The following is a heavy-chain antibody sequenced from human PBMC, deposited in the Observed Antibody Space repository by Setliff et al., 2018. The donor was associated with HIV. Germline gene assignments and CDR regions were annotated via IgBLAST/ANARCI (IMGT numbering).Heavy chain of an antibody. D-gene: IGHD3-3*01. J-gene: IGHJ4*02. Sequence: HPGGSLRLSCEASGFRVTDTYMAWVRQAPGKGLEWVTLIYKAGKTYYADFVKGRFTIARDDTKNTVSLQMTNLEPGDTAMYYCAKTREINNFWSGIDYWGQGTLVTVSS. CDR2: IYKAGKT. V-gene: IGHV3-53*01. CDR3: AKTREINNFWSGIDY. CDR1: GFRVTDTY.